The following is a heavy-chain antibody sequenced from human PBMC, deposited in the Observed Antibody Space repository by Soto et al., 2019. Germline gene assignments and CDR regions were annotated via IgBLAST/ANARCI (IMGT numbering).Heavy chain of an antibody. V-gene: IGHV3-11*01. CDR1: GFTFSDYY. CDR2: ISSSGSTI. CDR3: ARPSNMGVVITAGVDY. Sequence: GGSLRLSCAASGFTFSDYYMSWIRQAPGKGLEWVSYISSSGSTIYYADSVKGRFTISRDNAKNSLYLQMNSLRAEDTAVYYCARPSNMGVVITAGVDYWGQGTLVTVSS. J-gene: IGHJ4*02. D-gene: IGHD3-3*01.